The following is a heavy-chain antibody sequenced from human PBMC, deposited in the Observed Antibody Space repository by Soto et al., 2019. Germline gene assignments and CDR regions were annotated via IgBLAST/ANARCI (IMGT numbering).Heavy chain of an antibody. CDR3: TKDPPTSCSSFGY. Sequence: GGSLRLSCAASGFTFSSFALSWVRQAPGKGLEWISTINKSGGSTYYADSVKGRFTISRDNSKNMLFLQINGLRAEVTAVYYYTKDPPTSCSSFGYWGRLPLFT. CDR1: GFTFSSFA. V-gene: IGHV3-23*01. D-gene: IGHD3-10*02. J-gene: IGHJ4*02. CDR2: INKSGGST.